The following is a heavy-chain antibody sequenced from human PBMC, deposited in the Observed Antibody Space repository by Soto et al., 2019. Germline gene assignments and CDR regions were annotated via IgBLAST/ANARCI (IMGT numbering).Heavy chain of an antibody. CDR2: IYWDDVK. J-gene: IGHJ5*02. CDR1: GFSLRTSGVG. CDR3: AHKTGRVSSYDWFDP. D-gene: IGHD2-2*01. V-gene: IGHV2-5*02. Sequence: QITLKESGPTLVKPTQTLTLTCTFSGFSLRTSGVGVGWIRQPPGEALEWLALIYWDDVKRYSPSLQSRLTITKDTSKNQVVLTMTNMDPVDTGTYYCAHKTGRVSSYDWFDPWGQGILATVSS.